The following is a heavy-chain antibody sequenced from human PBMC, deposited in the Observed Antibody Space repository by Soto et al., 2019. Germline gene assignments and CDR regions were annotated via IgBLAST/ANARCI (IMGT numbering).Heavy chain of an antibody. CDR3: ARGKGTSLFPNRFDP. V-gene: IGHV5-51*01. D-gene: IGHD2-8*01. J-gene: IGHJ5*02. CDR1: GDSFTKFW. Sequence: EVQLVQSGAEVKKPGESLKISCKASGDSFTKFWIAWVRQMPGRGLEWIGFIYPGDSNTRYNPSFRGQVTFSADKSINTPHLEWTHLIASGSGKELWARGKGTSLFPNRFDPLGQGNLGTGPS. CDR2: IYPGDSNT.